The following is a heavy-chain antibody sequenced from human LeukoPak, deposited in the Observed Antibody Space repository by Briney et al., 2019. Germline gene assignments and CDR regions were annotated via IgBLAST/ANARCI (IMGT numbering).Heavy chain of an antibody. V-gene: IGHV3-64*04. CDR2: ISGSGNGGSI. Sequence: GGSLRLSCSASGFVFSIYTMYWVRQAPGKGPEYVSTISGSGNGGSIYYADSVKGRFTISRDDSKNTLYLQMNSLRAEDTAVYYCAKGPTTMIVVPYYWGQGTLVTVSS. D-gene: IGHD3-22*01. CDR1: GFVFSIYT. J-gene: IGHJ4*02. CDR3: AKGPTTMIVVPYY.